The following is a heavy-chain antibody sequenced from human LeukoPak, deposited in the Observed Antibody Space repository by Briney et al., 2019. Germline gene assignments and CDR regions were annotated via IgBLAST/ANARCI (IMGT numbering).Heavy chain of an antibody. V-gene: IGHV3-7*01. CDR2: IKQDGSEK. CDR1: EFIFRGYW. D-gene: IGHD6-13*01. J-gene: IGHJ4*02. CDR3: ARDGSVGAADY. Sequence: PGGSLRLSCAGSEFIFRGYWMNWVRQAPGKGLEWVANIKQDGSEKQYVDSVRGRFTISRDNAKNSLYLQMNSLRVEDTAVYYCARDGSVGAADYWGQGTLVTVSS.